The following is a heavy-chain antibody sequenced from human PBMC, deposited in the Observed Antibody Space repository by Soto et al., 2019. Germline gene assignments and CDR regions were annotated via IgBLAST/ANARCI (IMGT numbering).Heavy chain of an antibody. CDR2: IYPGDSDT. D-gene: IGHD2-2*01. J-gene: IGHJ4*02. Sequence: GESLKISCKGAGYTFTTYWIGWVRQMPGKGLEWMGVIYPGDSDTIYSPSFQGQVTLSADKSISTAYLQWRSLQASDTAMYYCVRRPGCSTTTCYRELDYWGQGTLVTVSS. V-gene: IGHV5-51*01. CDR1: GYTFTTYW. CDR3: VRRPGCSTTTCYRELDY.